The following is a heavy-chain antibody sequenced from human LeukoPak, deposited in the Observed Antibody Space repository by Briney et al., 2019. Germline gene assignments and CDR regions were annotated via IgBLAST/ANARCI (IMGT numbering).Heavy chain of an antibody. CDR1: GFTFSSYG. CDR3: ARDIGYYYDSSGPADY. D-gene: IGHD3-22*01. V-gene: IGHV3-33*01. Sequence: GGSLRLSCAASGFTFSSYGIHWVRQAPGKGLEWVAVIWYDGSNKYYADSVKGRFTISRDNSKNTLYLQMNSLRAEDTAVYYCARDIGYYYDSSGPADYWGQGTLVTVSS. CDR2: IWYDGSNK. J-gene: IGHJ4*02.